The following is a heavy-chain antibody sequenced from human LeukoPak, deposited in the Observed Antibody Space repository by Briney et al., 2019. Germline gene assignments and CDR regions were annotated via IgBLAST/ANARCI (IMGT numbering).Heavy chain of an antibody. D-gene: IGHD3-22*01. CDR3: ASQRPRSYYYDSSGHTLYY. J-gene: IGHJ4*02. V-gene: IGHV4-39*07. Sequence: SETLSLTCTVSGGSISSSSYYWGWIRQPPGKGLEWIGSIYYSGSTNYNPSLKSRVTISVDTSKNQFSLKLSSVTAADTAVYYCASQRPRSYYYDSSGHTLYYWGQGTLVTVSS. CDR1: GGSISSSSYY. CDR2: IYYSGST.